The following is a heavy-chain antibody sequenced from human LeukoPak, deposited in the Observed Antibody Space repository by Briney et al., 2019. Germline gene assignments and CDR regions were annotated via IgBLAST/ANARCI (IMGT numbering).Heavy chain of an antibody. J-gene: IGHJ4*02. CDR1: GFTFSSSW. CDR2: IKQDGGQI. Sequence: GGSLRLSCVASGFTFSSSWMSWVRQAPGKGLEWVANIKQDGGQIYYLDSVKGRFTVSRDNAKNSLYLQMNSLRAEDTAVYYCARLGARQMLEYWGQGTLVTVSS. D-gene: IGHD4-17*01. V-gene: IGHV3-7*01. CDR3: ARLGARQMLEY.